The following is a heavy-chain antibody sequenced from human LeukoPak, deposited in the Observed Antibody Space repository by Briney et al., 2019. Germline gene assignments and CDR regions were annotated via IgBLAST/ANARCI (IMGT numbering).Heavy chain of an antibody. CDR3: ARVQVEWLLPGHYYYYMDV. CDR1: GGSISSGSYY. J-gene: IGHJ6*03. CDR2: IYYSGST. D-gene: IGHD3-3*01. Sequence: KPSQTLSLTCTVSGGSISSGSYYWSWIRQPAGKGLEWIGYIYYSGSTNYNPSLKSRVTISVDTSKNQFSLKLSSVTAADTAVYYCARVQVEWLLPGHYYYYMDVWGKGTTVTVSS. V-gene: IGHV4-61*10.